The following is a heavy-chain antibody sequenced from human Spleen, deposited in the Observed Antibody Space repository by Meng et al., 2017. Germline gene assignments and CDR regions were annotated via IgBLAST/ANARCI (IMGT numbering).Heavy chain of an antibody. CDR2: IYSRGVT. CDR3: AGHTELDC. V-gene: IGHV3-66*04. CDR1: GFTVSNNY. Sequence: EVQLVPPGGGLFSHGGSLRPFCAASGFTVSNNYMSWVRQAPRKGLAWVSLIYSRGVTQYADSVRGRFTISRESSKNTLYLQMNSLRAEDTAVYYCAGHTELDCWGQGALVTVSS. J-gene: IGHJ4*02.